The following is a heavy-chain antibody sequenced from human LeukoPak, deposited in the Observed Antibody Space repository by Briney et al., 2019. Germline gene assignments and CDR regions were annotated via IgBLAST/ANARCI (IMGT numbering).Heavy chain of an antibody. CDR3: ARVVVVVSAASGTYYMDV. J-gene: IGHJ6*03. D-gene: IGHD2-2*01. Sequence: PSETLSLTCAVYGGSFSGYYWSWIRQPPGKGLEWIGEINHSGSTNYNPSLKSRVTISVDTSKNQFSLKLSSVTAADTAVYYCARVVVVVSAASGTYYMDVWGKGTTVAVSS. CDR1: GGSFSGYY. V-gene: IGHV4-34*01. CDR2: INHSGST.